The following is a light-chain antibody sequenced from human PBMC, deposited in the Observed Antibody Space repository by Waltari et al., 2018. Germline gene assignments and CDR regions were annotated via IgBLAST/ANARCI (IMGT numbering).Light chain of an antibody. CDR3: QPYNNWPPIT. Sequence: EVVITQSPATLSVSPGEGVTRSCSASQSVGSNLAWYEQKPGQAPRLLIYAASTRATGIPARFRGSGSGTEFHLTISSLQSEDFAVYYCQPYNNWPPITFGQGTRLEYK. V-gene: IGKV3-15*01. J-gene: IGKJ5*01. CDR1: QSVGSN. CDR2: AAS.